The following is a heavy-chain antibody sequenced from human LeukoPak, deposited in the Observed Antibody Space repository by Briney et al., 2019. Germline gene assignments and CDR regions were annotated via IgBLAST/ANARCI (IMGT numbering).Heavy chain of an antibody. D-gene: IGHD3-22*01. CDR1: GFIFSSYA. J-gene: IGHJ4*02. CDR2: ISGSGGST. V-gene: IGHV3-23*01. CDR3: ARDPTLRDYRDSSGYFYD. Sequence: GGSLRLSCAASGFIFSSYAMSWVRQAPGKGLEWVSTISGSGGSTYYADSVKGRFTISRDNSKNTVYLQMNSLRAEDTAVYYCARDPTLRDYRDSSGYFYDWGQGTLVTVSS.